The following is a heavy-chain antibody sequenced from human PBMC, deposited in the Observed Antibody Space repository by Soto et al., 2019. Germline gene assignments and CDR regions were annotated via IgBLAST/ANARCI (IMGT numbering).Heavy chain of an antibody. CDR2: ISYSGTT. CDR1: GVSISSYY. J-gene: IGHJ5*02. CDR3: ARDLAGSAKAPQPYNWFDA. Sequence: SETLSLTCAVSGVSISSYYWSWIRQPPGKGLEWIGHISYSGTTNYNPSLQSRVTMSLDTSKNHFSLRLSSVTAADTAVYYCARDLAGSAKAPQPYNWFDAWGQGTLVTVSS. V-gene: IGHV4-59*01. D-gene: IGHD1-20*01.